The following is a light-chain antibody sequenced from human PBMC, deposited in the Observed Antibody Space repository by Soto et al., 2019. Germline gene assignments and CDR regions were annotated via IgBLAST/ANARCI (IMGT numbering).Light chain of an antibody. Sequence: DIVLTQSPDTLSLSPGERATLSCRASQSVSSNYLAWYQQKPGQAHRLLIYGASTRATGIPDRFSGSGSGTDFTLNISRLDPEDFAVYYCQQYGSSSYTFGQGTRLEIK. V-gene: IGKV3-20*01. CDR3: QQYGSSSYT. J-gene: IGKJ2*01. CDR2: GAS. CDR1: QSVSSNY.